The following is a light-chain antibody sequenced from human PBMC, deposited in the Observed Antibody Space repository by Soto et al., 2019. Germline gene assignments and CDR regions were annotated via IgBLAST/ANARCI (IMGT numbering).Light chain of an antibody. CDR1: SSNIGTNY. Sequence: QLVLTQPPSASGTPGQRVTISCSGSSSNIGTNYVYWYQQLPGRAPKLLIYKNDQRPSGVPDRFSGSKSGTSASLAISGLRSEDEADYYCAAWDDSLSGLWVFGGGTKLTVL. CDR3: AAWDDSLSGLWV. CDR2: KND. J-gene: IGLJ3*02. V-gene: IGLV1-47*01.